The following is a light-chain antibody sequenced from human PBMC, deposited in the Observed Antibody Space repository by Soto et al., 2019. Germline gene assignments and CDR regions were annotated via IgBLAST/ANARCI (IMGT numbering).Light chain of an antibody. CDR2: GAS. CDR3: QQYGSSYPWT. Sequence: EIVLTQSPGTLSLSPGERAPLSCRARQSVSSSYLAWYQQKPGQAPRLLIYGASSRATGIPDRFSGSGSGTDFTLTIRRLEPEDFAVYYCQQYGSSYPWTFGQGTKVDIK. CDR1: QSVSSSY. V-gene: IGKV3-20*01. J-gene: IGKJ1*01.